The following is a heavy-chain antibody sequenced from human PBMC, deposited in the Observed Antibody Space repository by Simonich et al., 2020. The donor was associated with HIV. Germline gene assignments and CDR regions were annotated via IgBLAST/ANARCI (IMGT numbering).Heavy chain of an antibody. J-gene: IGHJ4*02. Sequence: QVQLVQSGAEVKKPGASVKVSCKASGYTFTGYCMHWGRQAPGQGREWMGWINPNSGGKNYAQKVQDRVTMTRDTAISTAYMELSRLRSDDTAVYYCARGPHTERCITIFGVPDYWGQGTLVTVSS. CDR3: ARGPHTERCITIFGVPDY. CDR2: INPNSGGK. CDR1: GYTFTGYC. V-gene: IGHV1-2*02. D-gene: IGHD3-3*01.